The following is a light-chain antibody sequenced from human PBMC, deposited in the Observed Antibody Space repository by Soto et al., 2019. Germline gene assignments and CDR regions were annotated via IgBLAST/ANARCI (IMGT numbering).Light chain of an antibody. CDR3: QQADSFPVT. V-gene: IGKV1D-12*01. Sequence: DIQMTQSPSSVSASVGDRVTITCRASHDIRSWLAWFQQKPGKAPKLLIYAASSLQTGVPSRFGGSGSGTEFTLTITSLQSEDFATYYCQQADSFPVTFGQGTKLEIK. CDR2: AAS. J-gene: IGKJ2*01. CDR1: HDIRSW.